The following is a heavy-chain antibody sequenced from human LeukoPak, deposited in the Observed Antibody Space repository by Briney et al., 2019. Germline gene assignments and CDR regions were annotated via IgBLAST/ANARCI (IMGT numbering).Heavy chain of an antibody. V-gene: IGHV4-59*08. D-gene: IGHD3-10*01. Sequence: SQTLSLTCTVSGGSISSYYWSWIRQPPGKGLEWIGYIYYSGSTNYNPSLKSRVTISVDTSKNQFSLKLSSVTAADTAVYYCARYPYTVRGVANDAFDIWGQGTMVTVSS. CDR1: GGSISSYY. CDR2: IYYSGST. CDR3: ARYPYTVRGVANDAFDI. J-gene: IGHJ3*02.